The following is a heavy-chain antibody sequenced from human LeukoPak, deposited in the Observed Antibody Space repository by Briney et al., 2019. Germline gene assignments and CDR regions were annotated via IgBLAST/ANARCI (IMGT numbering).Heavy chain of an antibody. CDR1: GYSISSGYY. CDR2: MYHSGST. D-gene: IGHD2-21*02. V-gene: IGHV4-38-2*02. CDR3: ARVVVTTFSYYFDY. Sequence: PSETLSLTCTVSGYSISSGYYWGWMRPPPGKGLEWIGSMYHSGSTDYNPSLKSRVTISVDTSKNQVSLKLSSVTAADTAVYYCARVVVTTFSYYFDYWGQGTLVTVSS. J-gene: IGHJ4*02.